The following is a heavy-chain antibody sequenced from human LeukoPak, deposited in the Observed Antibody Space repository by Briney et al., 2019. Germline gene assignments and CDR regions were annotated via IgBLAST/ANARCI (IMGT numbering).Heavy chain of an antibody. D-gene: IGHD4-23*01. Sequence: PSETLSLTCTVSGGSISSSSHYWGWIRQPTGKGLEWIGNIYYSGSTHYNSSLKSRVTISVDTSKNQFSLKLSSVTAADTAVYYCARVKGMTTVVRFDYWGQGTLVTVSS. CDR2: IYYSGST. J-gene: IGHJ4*02. CDR1: GGSISSSSHY. CDR3: ARVKGMTTVVRFDY. V-gene: IGHV4-39*07.